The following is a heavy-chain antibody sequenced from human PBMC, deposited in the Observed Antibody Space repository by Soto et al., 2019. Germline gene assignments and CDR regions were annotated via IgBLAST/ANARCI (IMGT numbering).Heavy chain of an antibody. CDR3: AKYWRILAGATPYAFDI. J-gene: IGHJ3*02. CDR2: ISYDGSSK. D-gene: IGHD1-26*01. CDR1: GFTFSSYG. Sequence: QVQLVESGGGLVQPGRSLRLSCAASGFTFSSYGMHWVRQAPGKGLEWVAVISYDGSSKYYADSVKGRFTISRDNSKNTMYLQMNSLRDEDTVVYYCAKYWRILAGATPYAFDIWGQGTMVTVSS. V-gene: IGHV3-30*18.